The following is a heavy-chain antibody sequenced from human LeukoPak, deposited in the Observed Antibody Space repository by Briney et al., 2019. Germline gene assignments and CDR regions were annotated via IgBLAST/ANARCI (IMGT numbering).Heavy chain of an antibody. CDR2: IHYTGNT. CDR3: ARGGWYFDD. J-gene: IGHJ4*01. Sequence: SEALSLTCTVSGGSISGHYWSWTRQPPGKGLEWIGYIHYTGNTKYNPSLKSRVTISLDTSKNQFSLKLSSVTAADTAVYFCARGGWYFDDWGHGTLVTVSS. D-gene: IGHD6-19*01. V-gene: IGHV4-59*11. CDR1: GGSISGHY.